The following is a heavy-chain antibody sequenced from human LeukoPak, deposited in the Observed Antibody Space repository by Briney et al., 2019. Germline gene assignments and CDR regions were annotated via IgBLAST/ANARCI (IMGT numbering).Heavy chain of an antibody. D-gene: IGHD3-10*01. Sequence: ASVKVSCKASGYTFTGYYMHWVRQAPGQGLERMGWINPNSGGTNYAQKFQGRVTMTRDTSISTAYMELSRLRSDDAAVYYCARDPAGSGSTDYYYYYYYMDVWGKGATVTVSS. J-gene: IGHJ6*03. CDR3: ARDPAGSGSTDYYYYYYYMDV. CDR1: GYTFTGYY. V-gene: IGHV1-2*02. CDR2: INPNSGGT.